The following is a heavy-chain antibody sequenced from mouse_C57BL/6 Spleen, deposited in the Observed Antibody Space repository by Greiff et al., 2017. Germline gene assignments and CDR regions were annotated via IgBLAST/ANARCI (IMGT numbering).Heavy chain of an antibody. D-gene: IGHD1-1*01. CDR3: ARRDYTVGGGVYYAMDY. CDR1: GYTFTSYW. CDR2: IDPSDSYT. Sequence: QVQLQQPGAELVMPGASVKLSCKASGYTFTSYWMHWVKQRPGQGLEWIGEIDPSDSYTNYNQKFKGKSTLTVNKSSSTAYMQLSSLTSEDSAVYYCARRDYTVGGGVYYAMDYWGQGTSVTVSS. V-gene: IGHV1-69*01. J-gene: IGHJ4*01.